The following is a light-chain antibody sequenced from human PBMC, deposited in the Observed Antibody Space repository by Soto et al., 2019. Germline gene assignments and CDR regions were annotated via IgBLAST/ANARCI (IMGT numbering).Light chain of an antibody. CDR2: EVT. CDR1: SSDIGAYNY. Sequence: QSALTQPPSASGSPGQSVTISCTGTSSDIGAYNYVSWFQQHPGKAPKLIIYEVTKRPSGVPDRFSGPKSGNTASLAVSGLQAEDEADYYCTSLGGSDNWVFGGGTKLTVL. CDR3: TSLGGSDNWV. V-gene: IGLV2-8*01. J-gene: IGLJ3*02.